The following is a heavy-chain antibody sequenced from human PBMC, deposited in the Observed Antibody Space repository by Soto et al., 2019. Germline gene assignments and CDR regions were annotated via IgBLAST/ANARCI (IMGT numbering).Heavy chain of an antibody. Sequence: GGSLRLSCAASGFTFSSYGMHWVRQAPGKGLEWVAVIWYDGSNKYYADSVKGRFTISRDNSKNTLYLQMNSLRAEDTAVYYCARGGVLVVITPDAFDIRCEGTMVTVSS. CDR2: IWYDGSNK. V-gene: IGHV3-33*01. D-gene: IGHD3-22*01. J-gene: IGHJ3*02. CDR1: GFTFSSYG. CDR3: ARGGVLVVITPDAFDI.